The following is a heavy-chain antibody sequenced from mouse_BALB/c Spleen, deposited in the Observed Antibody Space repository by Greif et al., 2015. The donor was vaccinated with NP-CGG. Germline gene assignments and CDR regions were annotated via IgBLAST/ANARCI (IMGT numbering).Heavy chain of an antibody. CDR1: GYSITSDYA. J-gene: IGHJ1*01. Sequence: EVKLVESGPGLVKPSQSLSLTCTVTGYSITSDYAWNWIRQFPGNKLEWMGYISYSGSTSYNPSLKSRISITRDTSKNQLFLQLNSVTTEDTATYYCARYNYGYWYFDVWGAGTTVTVSS. CDR3: ARYNYGYWYFDV. D-gene: IGHD1-1*01. CDR2: ISYSGST. V-gene: IGHV3-2*02.